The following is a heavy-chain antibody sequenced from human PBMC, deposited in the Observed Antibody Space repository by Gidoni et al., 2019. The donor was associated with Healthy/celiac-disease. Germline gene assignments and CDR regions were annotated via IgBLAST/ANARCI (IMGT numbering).Heavy chain of an antibody. V-gene: IGHV3-30*18. CDR1: GFTFSSYG. D-gene: IGHD5-18*01. J-gene: IGHJ4*02. CDR3: AKGALGQLWSFDY. CDR2: ISYDGSNK. Sequence: QVQLVESGGGVVQPGRSLRLSCAASGFTFSSYGMHWVRQAPGKGLEWVAVISYDGSNKYYADSVKGRFTISRDNSKNTLYLQMNSLRAEDTAVYYCAKGALGQLWSFDYWGQGTLVTVSS.